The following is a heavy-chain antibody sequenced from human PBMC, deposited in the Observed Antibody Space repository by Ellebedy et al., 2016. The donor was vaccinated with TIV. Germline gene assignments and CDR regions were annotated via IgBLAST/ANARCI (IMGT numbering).Heavy chain of an antibody. Sequence: SETLSLXCSVSGASISSGSHYWSWIWQPAGKGLEWIGRMYISGTTKYNPSLKSRVTMSIDSSKNQLSLKVNSVTAADTAIFYCAKMDYTSSPFDVWGQGTLVTVSS. D-gene: IGHD2-2*01. V-gene: IGHV4-61*02. CDR2: MYISGTT. CDR1: GASISSGSHY. J-gene: IGHJ4*02. CDR3: AKMDYTSSPFDV.